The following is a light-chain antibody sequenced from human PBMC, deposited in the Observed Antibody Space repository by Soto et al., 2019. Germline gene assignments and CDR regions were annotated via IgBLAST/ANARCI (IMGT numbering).Light chain of an antibody. V-gene: IGLV2-14*01. CDR1: GSDVGGYDY. CDR3: SSYTSSSTYV. CDR2: EVT. Sequence: QSVLTQPASVSGSPGQSITISCTGTGSDVGGYDYVSWYQHHPGKAPKVMIYEVTNRLSGVSNRFSGSKSGNTASLAISGLLAEDEADYYCSSYTSSSTYVFGTGTKVTVL. J-gene: IGLJ1*01.